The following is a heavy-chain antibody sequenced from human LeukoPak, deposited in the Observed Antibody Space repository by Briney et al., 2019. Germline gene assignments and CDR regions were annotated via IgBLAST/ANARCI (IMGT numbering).Heavy chain of an antibody. Sequence: ASVKVSCKASGYTFTSYAMNWVRQAPGQGLEWMGWINTNTGNPTYAQGFTGRFVFSLDTSASTAYLQISSLKAEDTAVYYCARGGTMLEAGRDLDYWGQGTLVTVSS. V-gene: IGHV7-4-1*02. CDR3: ARGGTMLEAGRDLDY. CDR1: GYTFTSYA. CDR2: INTNTGNP. J-gene: IGHJ4*02. D-gene: IGHD3-22*01.